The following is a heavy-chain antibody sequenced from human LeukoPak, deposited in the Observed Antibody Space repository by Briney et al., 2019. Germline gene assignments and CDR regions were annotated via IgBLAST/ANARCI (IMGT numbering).Heavy chain of an antibody. D-gene: IGHD2-2*01. CDR3: AKDPGDIVVVPAASNYFDY. CDR2: ISGRGGST. V-gene: IGHV3-23*01. J-gene: IGHJ4*02. CDR1: GFTFSSYA. Sequence: PGGSLRLSCVASGFTFSSYAMSWVCQAPGKGLEWVSGISGRGGSTYYADSVKGRFTISRDNSKNTLYLQMNSLRAEDTAVYYCAKDPGDIVVVPAASNYFDYWGQGTLVTVSS.